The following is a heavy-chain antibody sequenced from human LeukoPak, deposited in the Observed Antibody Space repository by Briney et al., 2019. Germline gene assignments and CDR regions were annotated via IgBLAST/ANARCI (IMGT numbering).Heavy chain of an antibody. CDR2: ISHSGST. V-gene: IGHV4-34*01. CDR3: ARERASSNYNNYFDP. CDR1: GVSLSDYY. J-gene: IGHJ5*02. D-gene: IGHD5-24*01. Sequence: SETLSLTCEVYGVSLSDYYWSWIRQSPGKGLEWIGDISHSGSTKYNPSIKSRVAISIDKSKNQFFLPLSPVTVADTAVYYCARERASSNYNNYFDPWGQGTPVTVSS.